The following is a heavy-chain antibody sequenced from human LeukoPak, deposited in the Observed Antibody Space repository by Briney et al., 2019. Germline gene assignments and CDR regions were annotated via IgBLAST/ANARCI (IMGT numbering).Heavy chain of an antibody. CDR2: INSNSGGT. V-gene: IGHV1-2*06. J-gene: IGHJ4*02. Sequence: ASVKVSCKASGYTFTGYYMHWVRQAPGQGLEWMGRINSNSGGTNYAQKFQGRVTMTRDTSISTAYMELSRLRSDDTAVYYCARDLSGYYYDSSGYYYWGQGTLVTVSS. CDR1: GYTFTGYY. D-gene: IGHD3-22*01. CDR3: ARDLSGYYYDSSGYYY.